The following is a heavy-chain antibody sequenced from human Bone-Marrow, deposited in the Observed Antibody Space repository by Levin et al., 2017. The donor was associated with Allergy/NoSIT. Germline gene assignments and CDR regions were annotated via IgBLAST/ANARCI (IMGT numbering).Heavy chain of an antibody. CDR2: IHSGGGT. D-gene: IGHD2/OR15-2a*01. CDR1: GFNVSSNY. Sequence: QPGGSLRLSCAVSGFNVSSNYMSWVRQAPGKGLEWVSVIHSGGGTHYADSVKGRFTISRDNSKNTLYLQMNDLRTEDTAIYYCAKGLNTPLASWGQGTLVTVSS. J-gene: IGHJ5*02. CDR3: AKGLNTPLAS. V-gene: IGHV3-66*02.